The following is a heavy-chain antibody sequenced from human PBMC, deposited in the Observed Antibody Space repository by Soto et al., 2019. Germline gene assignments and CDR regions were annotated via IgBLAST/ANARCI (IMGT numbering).Heavy chain of an antibody. CDR1: SGSISSSNW. Sequence: QEQLQESGPGLVKPSGTLSLTCAVSSGSISSSNWWTWVRQPPGKGLEWLGEIYHSGNTNYNPSLKSRFPISVDKSKNQFSLKLSSVTAADTAVYYCARRAYAGLDYWGREPWSPSPQ. V-gene: IGHV4-4*02. D-gene: IGHD2-2*01. CDR2: IYHSGNT. J-gene: IGHJ4*02. CDR3: ARRAYAGLDY.